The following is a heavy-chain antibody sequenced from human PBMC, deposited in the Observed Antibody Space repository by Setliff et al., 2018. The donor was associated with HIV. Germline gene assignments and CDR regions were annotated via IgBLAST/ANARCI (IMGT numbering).Heavy chain of an antibody. J-gene: IGHJ4*02. V-gene: IGHV4-59*08. CDR2: VFYNGDT. D-gene: IGHD3-3*01. CDR3: ARQMTIPGVAVTPVDY. CDR1: GGSIRSYY. Sequence: PSETLSLTCTVPGGSIRSYYWSWIRQSPGKGLEWIGYVFYNGDTANNPSLKSRLTISVDTSKSQFSLKLTSVTAADTAVYYCARQMTIPGVAVTPVDYWGQGALVTVSS.